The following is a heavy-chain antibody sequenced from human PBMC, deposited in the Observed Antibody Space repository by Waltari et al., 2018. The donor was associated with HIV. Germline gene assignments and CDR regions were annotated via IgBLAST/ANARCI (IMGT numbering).Heavy chain of an antibody. V-gene: IGHV1-2*02. D-gene: IGHD6-19*01. CDR1: GSPFIGYY. CDR2: INPKSGGT. J-gene: IGHJ5*01. Sequence: QVQLVQSGAGGKKPGASVKVSCKASGSPFIGYYMHWVRQAPGQGLEWMGWINPKSGGTNYAQKFQGRVTMTRDTSSSTVYMELSRLRSDDTAVYYCARDVGRGDSSAWYKWFDSWGQGTRVTVSS. CDR3: ARDVGRGDSSAWYKWFDS.